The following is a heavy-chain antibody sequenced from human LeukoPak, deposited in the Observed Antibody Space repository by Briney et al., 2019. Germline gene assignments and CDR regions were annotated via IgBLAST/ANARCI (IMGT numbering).Heavy chain of an antibody. CDR3: ARVYRSYYYDSSGYSFLPVFDY. CDR2: INPNSGGT. J-gene: IGHJ4*02. D-gene: IGHD3-22*01. Sequence: ASVKVSCKASGYTFTGYYMHWVRQAPGQGLEWMGWINPNSGGTNYAQKFQGRFTMTRDTSISTAYMELSRLRSDDTAVYYCARVYRSYYYDSSGYSFLPVFDYWGQGTLVTVSS. CDR1: GYTFTGYY. V-gene: IGHV1-2*02.